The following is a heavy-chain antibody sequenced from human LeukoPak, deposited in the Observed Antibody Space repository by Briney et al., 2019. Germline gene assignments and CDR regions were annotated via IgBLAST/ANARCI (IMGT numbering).Heavy chain of an antibody. Sequence: ASVKVSCKASGGTFSSYAISWVRQAPGQGLEWMGGIIPIFGTANYAQKFQGRVTITADESTSTAYMELSSLRSEDTAVYYCARGFLEWLLYRNWFDPWGQGTPVTVSS. CDR2: IIPIFGTA. CDR3: ARGFLEWLLYRNWFDP. J-gene: IGHJ5*02. D-gene: IGHD3-3*01. V-gene: IGHV1-69*13. CDR1: GGTFSSYA.